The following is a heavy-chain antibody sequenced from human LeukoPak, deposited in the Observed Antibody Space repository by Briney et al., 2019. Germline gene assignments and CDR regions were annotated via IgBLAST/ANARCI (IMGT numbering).Heavy chain of an antibody. CDR2: ISGSGGST. J-gene: IGHJ6*02. CDR1: GFTFSSYA. D-gene: IGHD1-26*01. V-gene: IGHV3-23*01. CDR3: ASWWEPPDGYYYGMDV. Sequence: AGGSLRLSCAASGFTFSSYAMSWVRQAPGKGLEWVSAISGSGGSTYYADSVKGRFTISRDNSKNTLYLQMNSLRAEDTAVYYCASWWEPPDGYYYGMDVWGQGTTVTVSS.